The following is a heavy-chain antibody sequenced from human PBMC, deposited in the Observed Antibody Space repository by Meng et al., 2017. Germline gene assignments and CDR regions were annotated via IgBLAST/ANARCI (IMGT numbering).Heavy chain of an antibody. D-gene: IGHD2-15*01. CDR3: ARDLGCGGGSCYRYYYGMDV. CDR2: ISYDGSNK. J-gene: IGHJ6*02. V-gene: IGHV3-30*01. Sequence: GESLKISCAAPGFTFSSYAMHWVRQAPGKGLEWVAVISYDGSNKYYADSVKGRFTISRDNSKNTLYLQMNSLRAEDTAVYYCARDLGCGGGSCYRYYYGMDVWGQGTTVTVSS. CDR1: GFTFSSYA.